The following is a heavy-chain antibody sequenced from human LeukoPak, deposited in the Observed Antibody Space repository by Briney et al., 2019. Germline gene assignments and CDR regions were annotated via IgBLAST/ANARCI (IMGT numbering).Heavy chain of an antibody. CDR1: GLSVSSNY. Sequence: PGGSLRLSCVASGLSVSSNYMSWVRQAPGKGLEWVSVIYSGGSTYYADSVKGRFIISRDYSKNTLYLQMNSLGAEDTAVYYCARDRDSSGWVKIWGQGTMVTVSS. D-gene: IGHD6-19*01. J-gene: IGHJ3*02. CDR2: IYSGGST. CDR3: ARDRDSSGWVKI. V-gene: IGHV3-66*01.